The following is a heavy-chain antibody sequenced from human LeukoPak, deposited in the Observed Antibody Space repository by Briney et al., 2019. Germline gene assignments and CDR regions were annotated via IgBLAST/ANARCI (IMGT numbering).Heavy chain of an antibody. CDR2: IYYSGST. V-gene: IGHV4-39*01. D-gene: IGHD4-23*01. Sequence: SETLSLTCTVSGGSISSSSYYWGWIRQPPGKGLEWIGNIYYSGSTYYNPSLKSRVTISVDTSKNQFSLKLSSMTAADTAVYYCANLTVVNWYFGLWGRGTLVIVSS. CDR1: GGSISSSSYY. CDR3: ANLTVVNWYFGL. J-gene: IGHJ2*01.